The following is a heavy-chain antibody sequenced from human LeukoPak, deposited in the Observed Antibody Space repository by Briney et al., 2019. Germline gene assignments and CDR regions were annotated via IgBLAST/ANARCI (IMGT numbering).Heavy chain of an antibody. CDR2: INPNSGGT. CDR1: GYTFTGYY. V-gene: IGHV1-2*02. D-gene: IGHD2-2*01. Sequence: ASVKVSCKTSGYTFTGYYLHWVRQAPGQGLEWMGWINPNSGGTNYAQKFQGRVTMTRDTSISTAYMELRSLRSDDTAVYYCARTSDSDAFDIWGQGTMVTVSS. CDR3: ARTSDSDAFDI. J-gene: IGHJ3*02.